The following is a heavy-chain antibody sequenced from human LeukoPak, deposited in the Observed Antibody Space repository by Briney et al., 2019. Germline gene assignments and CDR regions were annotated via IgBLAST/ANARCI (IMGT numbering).Heavy chain of an antibody. CDR2: INPNSGGT. CDR1: GYTFTGYY. D-gene: IGHD3-10*01. CDR3: AAGLGPPGTFGELFGWFDP. V-gene: IGHV1-2*02. J-gene: IGHJ5*02. Sequence: GASVKVSCKASGYTFTGYYMHWVRQAPGQGLEWMGWINPNSGGTNYAQKFQGRVTMTRDTSISTAYMELSRLRSDDTAVYYCAAGLGPPGTFGELFGWFDPWGQGTLVTVSS.